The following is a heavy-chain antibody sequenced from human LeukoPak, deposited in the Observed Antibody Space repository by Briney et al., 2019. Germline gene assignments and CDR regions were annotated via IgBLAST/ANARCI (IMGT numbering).Heavy chain of an antibody. CDR3: ARQQRGAFDY. D-gene: IGHD6-13*01. CDR1: GDSVSSNTPA. CDR2: TYYRSKWYN. J-gene: IGHJ4*02. Sequence: PSQTLSVTCAISGDSVSSNTPAWNWIRQSPSRGLEWLGRTYYRSKWYNDYAVSVRSRITINPDTAKNQFSLQLNSVTPEDTAVYYCARQQRGAFDYWSQGTLVTVSS. V-gene: IGHV6-1*01.